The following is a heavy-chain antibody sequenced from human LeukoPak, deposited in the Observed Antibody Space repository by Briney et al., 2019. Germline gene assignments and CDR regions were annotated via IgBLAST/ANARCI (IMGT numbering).Heavy chain of an antibody. Sequence: GGSLRLSCAVSGITLSNYGMSWVRQAPGKGLEWVAGISDRGGRTNYADSVKGRFTISRDNPRNTLYPQMNSLSAEDTAVYFCAKRGVVIRVILVGFHKEAYYFDSWGLGALVTVSS. CDR3: AKRGVVIRVILVGFHKEAYYFDS. D-gene: IGHD3-22*01. CDR1: GITLSNYG. V-gene: IGHV3-23*01. J-gene: IGHJ4*02. CDR2: ISDRGGRT.